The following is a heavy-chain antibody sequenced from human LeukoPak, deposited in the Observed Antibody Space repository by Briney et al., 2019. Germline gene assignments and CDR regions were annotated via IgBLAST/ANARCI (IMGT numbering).Heavy chain of an antibody. Sequence: SETLSLTCTVSGDSISGYCWTWIRQPPGEGLEWIGYIYYSGSTNYNPSLKSRVTISVDTSKNQFSLKLSSVTAADTAVYYCARALQPGVYAFDIWGQGTMVTVSS. D-gene: IGHD6-13*01. V-gene: IGHV4-59*01. CDR2: IYYSGST. J-gene: IGHJ3*02. CDR1: GDSISGYC. CDR3: ARALQPGVYAFDI.